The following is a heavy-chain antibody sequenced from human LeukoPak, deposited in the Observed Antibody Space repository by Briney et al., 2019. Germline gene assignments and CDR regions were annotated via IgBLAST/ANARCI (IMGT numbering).Heavy chain of an antibody. CDR2: IIPILGIA. CDR1: GGTFSSYA. J-gene: IGHJ4*02. Sequence: SVKVSCKASGGTFSSYAISWVRQAPGQGLEWMGRIIPILGIANYAQKLQGRVTITADKSTSTAYMELSSLRSEDTAVYYCARSGGSSGWYEPPYYFDYWGQGTLVTVSS. D-gene: IGHD6-19*01. V-gene: IGHV1-69*04. CDR3: ARSGGSSGWYEPPYYFDY.